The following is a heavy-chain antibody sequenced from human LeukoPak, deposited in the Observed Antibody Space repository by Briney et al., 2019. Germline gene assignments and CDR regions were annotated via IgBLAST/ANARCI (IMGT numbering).Heavy chain of an antibody. CDR3: ARVPTWNYYMDV. CDR1: GFTFSSYG. CDR2: IRYDGSNK. J-gene: IGHJ6*03. Sequence: GGSLRLSCAASGFTFSSYGMHWVRQAPGKGLEWVAFIRYDGSNKYYADSVKGRFTISRDNSKNTLYLQMNSLRAEDTAVYYCARVPTWNYYMDVWGKGTTVTVSS. D-gene: IGHD1-1*01. V-gene: IGHV3-30*02.